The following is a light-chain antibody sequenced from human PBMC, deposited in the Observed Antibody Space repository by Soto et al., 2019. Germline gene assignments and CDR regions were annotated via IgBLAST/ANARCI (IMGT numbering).Light chain of an antibody. CDR3: QQYNNWPPWT. Sequence: EIVMTQSPATLSVSPGERITLSCRASQSVSTNLAWYQQKTGQAPRLPIYGASTRATGIPARYSASGSGTGFTLTISSLQSEDFAVYFCQQYNNWPPWTFGQGTKVEIK. CDR2: GAS. V-gene: IGKV3-15*01. J-gene: IGKJ1*01. CDR1: QSVSTN.